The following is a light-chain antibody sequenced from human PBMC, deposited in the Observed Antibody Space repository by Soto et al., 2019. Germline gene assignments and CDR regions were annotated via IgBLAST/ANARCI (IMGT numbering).Light chain of an antibody. Sequence: EIVLTQSPGTLSLSPGERATLSCRASQSVRSRYLAWYQQKPGQAPRLLIYGASSRATGIPDRFSGSGSATDFTLTISRLEPEYFAVYYCQQYGGSPWTFGQGTKVEIK. CDR2: GAS. J-gene: IGKJ1*01. V-gene: IGKV3-20*01. CDR3: QQYGGSPWT. CDR1: QSVRSRY.